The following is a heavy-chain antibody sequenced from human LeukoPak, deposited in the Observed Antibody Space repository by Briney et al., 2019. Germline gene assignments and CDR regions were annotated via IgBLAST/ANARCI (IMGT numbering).Heavy chain of an antibody. J-gene: IGHJ4*02. CDR2: IYYSGST. CDR3: ARADYSSSLEFDY. D-gene: IGHD6-13*01. V-gene: IGHV4-30-4*01. Sequence: PSQTLSLTCTVSGGSISSGDYYWSWIRQPPGKGLEWIGYIYYSGSTYYNPSLKSRVTISVDTSKNQFSLKLSSVTAADTAVYYCARADYSSSLEFDYWGQGTLVTVSS. CDR1: GGSISSGDYY.